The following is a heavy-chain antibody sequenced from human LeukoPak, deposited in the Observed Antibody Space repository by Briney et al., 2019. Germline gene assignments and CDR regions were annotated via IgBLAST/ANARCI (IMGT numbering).Heavy chain of an antibody. D-gene: IGHD3-22*01. CDR2: IYYSGST. CDR1: GGSISSGGYY. J-gene: IGHJ4*02. Sequence: SQTLSLTCTVSGGSISSGGYYWSWIRQHPGKGLEWIGYIYYSGSTYYNPSLKSRVTISVETSKNQFSLKLSSVTAADTAVYYCARVPHHYDSRGEYFDYWGQGTLVTVSS. V-gene: IGHV4-31*03. CDR3: ARVPHHYDSRGEYFDY.